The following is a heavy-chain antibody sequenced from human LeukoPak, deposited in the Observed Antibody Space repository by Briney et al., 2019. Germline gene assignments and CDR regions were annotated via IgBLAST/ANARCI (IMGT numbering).Heavy chain of an antibody. D-gene: IGHD3-16*01. CDR1: GGSISSYY. Sequence: SETLSLTCTVSGGSISSYYWSWIRQPPGKGLEWIGEINHSGSTNYNPSLKSRVTMSLDTSKNQFSLKLSSVTAADTAVYYCARGPHDGGFDIWGQGTMVTVSS. CDR3: ARGPHDGGFDI. V-gene: IGHV4-34*01. J-gene: IGHJ3*02. CDR2: INHSGST.